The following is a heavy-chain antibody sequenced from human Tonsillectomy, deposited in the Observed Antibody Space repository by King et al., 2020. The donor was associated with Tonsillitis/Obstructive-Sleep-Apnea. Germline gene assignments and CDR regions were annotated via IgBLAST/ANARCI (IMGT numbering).Heavy chain of an antibody. Sequence: QLVQSGGGLVQPGGSLKLSCAASGFTFSGSAIHWVRQASGKGLEWVGRIRSKANSYATAYSASVKGRFTIPRDDSKTTAYLKMNSLKTEDTAVYYCTSFDDKRLPFDCWGQGSLAPVSS. D-gene: IGHD3-9*01. CDR1: GFTFSGSA. V-gene: IGHV3-73*01. CDR3: TSFDDKRLPFDC. CDR2: IRSKANSYAT. J-gene: IGHJ4*02.